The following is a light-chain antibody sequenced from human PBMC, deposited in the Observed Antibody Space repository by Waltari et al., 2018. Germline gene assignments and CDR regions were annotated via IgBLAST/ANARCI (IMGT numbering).Light chain of an antibody. CDR3: QQRYA. V-gene: IGKV3-11*01. Sequence: EIVLTQSPATLSLSPGQRAALSCRASQDVNDYLAWYQQKPGQPPRLLIYDASKRATGIPARFSGSGSGTDFTLTISTFEPEDFGVYYCQQRYAFGGGTKVEI. J-gene: IGKJ4*01. CDR1: QDVNDY. CDR2: DAS.